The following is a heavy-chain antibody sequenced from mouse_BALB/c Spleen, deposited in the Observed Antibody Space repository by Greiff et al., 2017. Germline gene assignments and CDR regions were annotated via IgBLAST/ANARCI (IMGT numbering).Heavy chain of an antibody. CDR1: GYAFSSYW. CDR2: IYPGDGDT. D-gene: IGHD1-1*01. J-gene: IGHJ1*01. Sequence: QVQLQQSGAELVRPGSSVKISCKASGYAFSSYWMNWVKQRPGQGLEWIGQIYPGDGDTNYNGKFKGKATLTADKSSSTAYMQLSSLTSEDSAVYYCARSRITTVGDWYFDVWGAGTTVTVSS. CDR3: ARSRITTVGDWYFDV. V-gene: IGHV1-80*01.